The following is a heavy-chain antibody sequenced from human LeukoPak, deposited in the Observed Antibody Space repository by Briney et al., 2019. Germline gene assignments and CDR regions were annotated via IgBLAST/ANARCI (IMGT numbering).Heavy chain of an antibody. CDR2: IWYGGSNK. J-gene: IGHJ5*02. D-gene: IGHD2-15*01. Sequence: PGRSLRLSCAASGFTFSSYGMHWVRQAPGKGLEWVAVIWYGGSNKYYADSVKGRFTISRDNSKNTLYLQMNSLRAEDTAVYYCAKPSCSGGSCYKYNWFDPWGQGTLVTVSS. CDR1: GFTFSSYG. V-gene: IGHV3-33*06. CDR3: AKPSCSGGSCYKYNWFDP.